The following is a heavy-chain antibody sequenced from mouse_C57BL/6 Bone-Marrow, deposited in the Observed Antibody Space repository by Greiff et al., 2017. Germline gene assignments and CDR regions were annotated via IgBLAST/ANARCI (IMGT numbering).Heavy chain of an antibody. J-gene: IGHJ2*01. D-gene: IGHD1-1*01. CDR3: ERESITTVVADFDY. CDR2: IYPGSGNT. CDR1: GYTFTDYY. Sequence: QVQLQQSGAELVRPGASVKLSCKASGYTFTDYYINWVKQRPGQGLEWIARIYPGSGNTYYNEKFKGKATLTAEKSSSTAYMQLSRLTSEDSAVYFCERESITTVVADFDYWGQGTTLTVSS. V-gene: IGHV1-76*01.